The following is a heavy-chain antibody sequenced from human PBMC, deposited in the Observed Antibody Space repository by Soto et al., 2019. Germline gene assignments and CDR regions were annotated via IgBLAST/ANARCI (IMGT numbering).Heavy chain of an antibody. CDR1: GYTFTGYY. J-gene: IGHJ4*02. CDR2: INPNSGGT. CDR3: ARARGGGDPPSFDY. V-gene: IGHV1-2*04. D-gene: IGHD2-21*02. Sequence: ASVKVSCKASGYTFTGYYMHWVRQAPGQGLEWMGWINPNSGGTNYAQKFQGWVTMTRDTSISTAYMELGRLGSDDTAVYYCARARGGGDPPSFDYWGQGTLVTVSS.